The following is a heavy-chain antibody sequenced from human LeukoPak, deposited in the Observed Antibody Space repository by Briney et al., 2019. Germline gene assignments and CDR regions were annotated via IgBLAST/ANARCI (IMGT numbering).Heavy chain of an antibody. J-gene: IGHJ4*02. CDR1: GFTFSSYE. CDR2: ISSSGSTI. CDR3: ARSSGYYLYFDY. V-gene: IGHV3-48*03. D-gene: IGHD3-22*01. Sequence: GGSLKLSCAASGFTFSSYEMNWVRQAPGKGLEWVSYISSSGSTIYYADSVKGRFTISRDNAKNSLYLQMNSLRAEDTAVYYCARSSGYYLYFDYWGQGALVTVSS.